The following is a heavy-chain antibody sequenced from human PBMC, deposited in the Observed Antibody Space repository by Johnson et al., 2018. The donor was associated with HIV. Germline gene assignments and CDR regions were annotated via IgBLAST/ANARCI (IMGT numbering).Heavy chain of an antibody. J-gene: IGHJ3*02. CDR3: ARGRDSSGFNVAFDI. D-gene: IGHD3-22*01. Sequence: KGLEWVSAIGTAGDTYYPGSVKGRFTISRENAKNSLYLQMNSLRAGDTAVYYCARGRDSSGFNVAFDIWGQGTMVTVSS. CDR2: IGTAGDT. V-gene: IGHV3-13*01.